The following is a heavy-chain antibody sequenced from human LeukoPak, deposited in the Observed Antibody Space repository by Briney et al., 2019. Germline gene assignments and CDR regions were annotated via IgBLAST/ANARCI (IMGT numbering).Heavy chain of an antibody. CDR1: GASISFYY. V-gene: IGHV4-59*01. Sequence: SETLSLTCTVSGASISFYYWSWIRQPPGKGLEWIGYIYYSGSTNYNPSLKSGVTMSIDTSKNHFSLNLNSVTAADTAIYYCALDSSGWSDDSFDIWGQGTMVTVSS. CDR3: ALDSSGWSDDSFDI. D-gene: IGHD6-13*01. J-gene: IGHJ3*02. CDR2: IYYSGST.